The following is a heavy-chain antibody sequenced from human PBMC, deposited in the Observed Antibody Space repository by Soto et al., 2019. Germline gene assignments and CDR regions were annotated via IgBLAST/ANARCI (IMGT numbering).Heavy chain of an antibody. J-gene: IGHJ4*02. CDR2: IIPIFGTA. CDR1: GGTFSSYS. CDR3: ARAGGTHAGGIDY. D-gene: IGHD2-8*02. V-gene: IGHV1-69*01. Sequence: QVQLVQSGAEVKKPGSSVKVSCKASGGTFSSYSSNWVRQAPGQGLEWMGEIIPIFGTANYAQKLQGRVTINADESTSTAYMGLSRRRSEDTAVDYWARAGGTHAGGIDYWGQGPRVT.